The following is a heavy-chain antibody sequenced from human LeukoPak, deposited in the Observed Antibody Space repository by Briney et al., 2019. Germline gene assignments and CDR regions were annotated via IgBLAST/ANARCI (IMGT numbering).Heavy chain of an antibody. V-gene: IGHV4-59*01. CDR1: GGSISTYY. D-gene: IGHD3-9*01. Sequence: SETLSLTCTVSGGSISTYYWSWIRQPPGKGLEWIGYIYYTGSTSYNPSLKSRVTMSLDASKNQFSLELNSVTPADTAVYYCARSKDILTGYCFDYWGQGTLVTVSS. J-gene: IGHJ4*02. CDR3: ARSKDILTGYCFDY. CDR2: IYYTGST.